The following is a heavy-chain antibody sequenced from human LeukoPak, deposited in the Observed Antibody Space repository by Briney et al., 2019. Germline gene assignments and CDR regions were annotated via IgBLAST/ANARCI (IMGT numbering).Heavy chain of an antibody. Sequence: GGSLRLSCVVSRFTYSSHAMSWVRQAPGKGLEWVSGISGSGDRTYYADSVKGRFTISRDNSKNTLYLQMNSLRAEDTAVYYCAKDMLSGGNCYSIFDYWGQGTLVTVSS. CDR2: ISGSGDRT. CDR3: AKDMLSGGNCYSIFDY. CDR1: RFTYSSHA. V-gene: IGHV3-23*01. J-gene: IGHJ4*02. D-gene: IGHD2-15*01.